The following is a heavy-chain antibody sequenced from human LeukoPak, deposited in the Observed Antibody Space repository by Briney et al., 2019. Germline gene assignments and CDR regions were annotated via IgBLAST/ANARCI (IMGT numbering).Heavy chain of an antibody. D-gene: IGHD3-9*01. Sequence: SETLSLTCTVSGGSISGYYWSCIRQPPGKRLEWIAYINYSGTSNYNPSLKSRVTISVDTSKNQFSLKLSSVTAADTAVYYCARHPPGLRYFDPWGQGTLVTVSS. V-gene: IGHV4-59*08. CDR2: INYSGTS. CDR1: GGSISGYY. CDR3: ARHPPGLRYFDP. J-gene: IGHJ5*02.